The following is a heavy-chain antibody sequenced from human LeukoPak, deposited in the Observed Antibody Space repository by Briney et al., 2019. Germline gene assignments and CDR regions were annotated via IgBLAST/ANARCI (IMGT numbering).Heavy chain of an antibody. J-gene: IGHJ6*03. CDR3: AITPILLLNYYYLDV. D-gene: IGHD3-22*01. CDR1: GVSISSSYSY. V-gene: IGHV4-39*01. CDR2: IYTSGST. Sequence: SETLSLTCTVSGVSISSSYSYWGWIRQPPGMGLEWIGSIYTSGSTNYNPSLKSRVTMSVDTSKNQFSLRLRSVTAADTAVYYCAITPILLLNYYYLDVWGRGTTVTISS.